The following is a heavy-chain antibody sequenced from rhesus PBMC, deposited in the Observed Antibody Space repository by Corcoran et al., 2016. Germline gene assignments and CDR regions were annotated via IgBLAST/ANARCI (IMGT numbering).Heavy chain of an antibody. J-gene: IGHJ4*01. V-gene: IGHV4-160*01. CDR3: ASSPSGSWDYFDH. CDR1: GGSISSNY. D-gene: IGHD6-25*01. Sequence: QVQLQQWGEGLVKPSETLSLTCAVYGGSISSNYWSWIRQPPGKGLEWIGRIRSGGSTNYNPSLKSRVTISIDTSKNRFSLKLSSVTAADTAVYYCASSPSGSWDYFDHWGQGVLVTVSS. CDR2: IRSGGST.